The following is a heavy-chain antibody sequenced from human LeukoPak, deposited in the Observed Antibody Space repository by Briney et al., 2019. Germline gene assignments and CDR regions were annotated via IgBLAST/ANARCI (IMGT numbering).Heavy chain of an antibody. J-gene: IGHJ4*02. CDR2: MNPKSGNT. Sequence: ASEKVSCKASVYTFTSYDINWVRQATAQGLEWMGWMNPKSGNTGYAQKFQGRVTMTRDTSISTAYKELGSLRSEDTAVYYCARVTGSIDYWGQGTLITVSS. CDR1: VYTFTSYD. CDR3: ARVTGSIDY. V-gene: IGHV1-8*01. D-gene: IGHD1-26*01.